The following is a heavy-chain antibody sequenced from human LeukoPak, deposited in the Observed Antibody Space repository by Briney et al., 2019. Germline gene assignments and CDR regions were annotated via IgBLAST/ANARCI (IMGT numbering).Heavy chain of an antibody. CDR3: ARDSITIFGVVTN. D-gene: IGHD3-3*01. J-gene: IGHJ4*02. CDR2: ISSSSSYI. V-gene: IGHV3-21*01. Sequence: GGSLRLSCAASEFTFSSYSMNWVRQAPGKGLEWVSSISSSSSYIYYADSVKGRFTISRDNAKNSLYLQMNSLRAEDTAVYYCARDSITIFGVVTNWGQGTLVTVSS. CDR1: EFTFSSYS.